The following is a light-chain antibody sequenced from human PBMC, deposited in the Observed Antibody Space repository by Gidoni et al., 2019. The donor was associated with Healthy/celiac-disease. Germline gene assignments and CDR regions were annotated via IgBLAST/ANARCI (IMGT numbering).Light chain of an antibody. J-gene: IGLJ3*02. Sequence: QSALTQPASVSGSPGQSITIPCTGTSSDVGGYNYVSWYQQHPGKAPKLMIYDVSHRPSGVSHRFSGSKSGNTASLTISGLQAEDEADYYCSSYTSSSTLGVFGGGTKLTVL. CDR3: SSYTSSSTLGV. CDR2: DVS. CDR1: SSDVGGYNY. V-gene: IGLV2-14*01.